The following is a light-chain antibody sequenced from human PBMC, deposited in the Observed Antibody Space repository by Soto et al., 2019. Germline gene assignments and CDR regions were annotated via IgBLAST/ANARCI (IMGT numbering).Light chain of an antibody. CDR3: QQSYSTPPTT. V-gene: IGKV1-39*01. Sequence: DIQMTQSPSSLSASVGDRVTITCRASQSISSYLNWYQQKPGKAPKLLIYAASSLQSGVPSRFSGSGSGTDFTLTISILQPEDFATYYCQQSYSTPPTTFGQGTKVEIK. CDR2: AAS. CDR1: QSISSY. J-gene: IGKJ1*01.